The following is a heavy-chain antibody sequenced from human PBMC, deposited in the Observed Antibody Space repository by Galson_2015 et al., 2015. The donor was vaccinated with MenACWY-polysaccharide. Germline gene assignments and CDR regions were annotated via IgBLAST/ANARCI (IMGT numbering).Heavy chain of an antibody. CDR2: MNPNSGNT. CDR1: GYTFSSYD. J-gene: IGHJ4*02. CDR3: ARGRRDTAVAAPAAVLLDY. Sequence: SVKVSCKASGYTFSSYDINWVRQATGLRLEWMGWMNPNSGNTGYAQKFQGRVTMTRNTSISTAYMELSSLTSEDTAVYYCARGRRDTAVAAPAAVLLDYWGQGILVTVSS. D-gene: IGHD6-19*01. V-gene: IGHV1-8*01.